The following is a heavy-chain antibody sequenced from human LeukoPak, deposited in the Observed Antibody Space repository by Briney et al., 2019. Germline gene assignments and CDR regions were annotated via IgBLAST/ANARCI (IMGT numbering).Heavy chain of an antibody. CDR1: GYTFTGYY. CDR2: TNPNSGGT. CDR3: ARRGQGYDSSGYYVA. J-gene: IGHJ4*02. D-gene: IGHD3-22*01. Sequence: ASVKVSCKASGYTFTGYYMHWVRQAPGQGLEWMGWTNPNSGGTNYAQKFQGRVTMTRDTSISTAYMELSRLRSDDTAVYYCARRGQGYDSSGYYVAWGQGTLVTVSS. V-gene: IGHV1-2*02.